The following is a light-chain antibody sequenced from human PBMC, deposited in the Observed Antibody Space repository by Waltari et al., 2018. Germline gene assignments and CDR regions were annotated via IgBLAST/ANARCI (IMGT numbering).Light chain of an antibody. J-gene: IGKJ1*01. Sequence: EIVMTQSRASLSLSPGERATLSCRASQSVTSNLAWYQQKPGQAPRLLIYGASTRAAGIPVRFSGSGSGTEFTLTVSGLQSEDFAIYYCQQYNDWPPWTFGQGTKVEIK. CDR2: GAS. V-gene: IGKV3-15*01. CDR3: QQYNDWPPWT. CDR1: QSVTSN.